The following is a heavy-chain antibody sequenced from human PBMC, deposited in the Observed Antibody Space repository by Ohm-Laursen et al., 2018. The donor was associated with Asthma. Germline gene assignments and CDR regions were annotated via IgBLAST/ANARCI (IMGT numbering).Heavy chain of an antibody. CDR3: ARGGGYRDNWFDP. CDR2: IYYTGTT. J-gene: IGHJ5*02. CDR1: GGSISSYY. Sequence: SETLSLTCTVSGGSISSYYWSWIRQPPGKGLEWIGYIYYTGTTNYNPSLKSRVTMSVDTSKNQVSLKLSSVTAADTAVYYCARGGGYRDNWFDPWGQGTLATVSS. D-gene: IGHD5-12*01. V-gene: IGHV4-59*12.